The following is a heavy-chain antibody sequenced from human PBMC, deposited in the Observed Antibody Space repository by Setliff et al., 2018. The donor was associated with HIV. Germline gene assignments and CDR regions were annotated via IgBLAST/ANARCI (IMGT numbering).Heavy chain of an antibody. CDR2: IIPIFGTA. CDR1: GGTFSSYA. J-gene: IGHJ6*03. CDR3: ARDPGEGGGGFLEWTIGYYYYMDV. D-gene: IGHD3-3*01. V-gene: IGHV1-69*13. Sequence: SVKVSCKASGGTFSSYAISWVRQAPGQGLEWMGGIIPIFGTANYAQKFQGRVTITADESTSTAYMELSSLRSEDTAVYYCARDPGEGGGGFLEWTIGYYYYMDVWGKGTTVTVSS.